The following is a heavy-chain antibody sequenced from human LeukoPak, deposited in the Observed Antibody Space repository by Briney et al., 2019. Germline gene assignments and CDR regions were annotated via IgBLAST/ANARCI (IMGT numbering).Heavy chain of an antibody. V-gene: IGHV1-69*04. Sequence: SVKVSCKASGGTFSSYAISWVRQAPGQGLEWMGRIIPILGIANYAQKFQGRVRITADKSTSTAYMELSSLRSEDTAVYYCARVGRSGYQDAFDIWGQGTMVTVSS. J-gene: IGHJ3*02. CDR3: ARVGRSGYQDAFDI. D-gene: IGHD3-22*01. CDR1: GGTFSSYA. CDR2: IIPILGIA.